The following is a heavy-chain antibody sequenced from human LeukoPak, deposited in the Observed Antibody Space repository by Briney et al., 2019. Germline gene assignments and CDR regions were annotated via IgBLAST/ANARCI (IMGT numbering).Heavy chain of an antibody. V-gene: IGHV3-30*03. Sequence: HAGGSLRLSCAASGFTSSSYGMHWVRQAPGKGLEGVAVISYDGSNKYSADSVKGRFTISRDNSKNTLYLQMNSLRAEDTAVYYCATIAAAGTLGDYFDYWGQGTLVTVSS. D-gene: IGHD6-13*01. CDR1: GFTSSSYG. J-gene: IGHJ4*02. CDR2: ISYDGSNK. CDR3: ATIAAAGTLGDYFDY.